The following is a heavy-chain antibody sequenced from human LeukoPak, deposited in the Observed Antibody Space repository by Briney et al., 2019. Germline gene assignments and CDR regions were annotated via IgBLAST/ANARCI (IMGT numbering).Heavy chain of an antibody. J-gene: IGHJ4*02. Sequence: GRSLRLSCAASGFTFSSYAMHWVRQAPGKGLEWVAVISYDGSNKYYADSVKGRFTISRDNSKNPLYLQMNSLRAEDTAVYYCAGEWYSGYWGQGTLVTVSS. V-gene: IGHV3-30-3*01. CDR1: GFTFSSYA. D-gene: IGHD6-13*01. CDR2: ISYDGSNK. CDR3: AGEWYSGY.